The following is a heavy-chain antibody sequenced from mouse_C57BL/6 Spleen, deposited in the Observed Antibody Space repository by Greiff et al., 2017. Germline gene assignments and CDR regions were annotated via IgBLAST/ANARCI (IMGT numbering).Heavy chain of an antibody. CDR2: INPGSGGT. CDR1: GYAFTNYL. J-gene: IGHJ1*03. Sequence: QVQLQQSGAELVRPGTSVKVSCKASGYAFTNYLIEWVKQRPGQGLEWIGVINPGSGGTNYNEKFKGKATLTADKSSSTAYMQLSSLTSEDSAVYFCARSEITTVVASNWYFDVWGTGTTVTVSS. V-gene: IGHV1-54*01. D-gene: IGHD1-1*01. CDR3: ARSEITTVVASNWYFDV.